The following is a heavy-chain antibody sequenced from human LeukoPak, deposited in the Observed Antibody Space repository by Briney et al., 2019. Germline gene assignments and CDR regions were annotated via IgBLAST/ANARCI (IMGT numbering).Heavy chain of an antibody. CDR3: ARDPGSPFDH. Sequence: SETLSLTCTVSGGSISSGDYYWSWIRQPPGKGLEWSVYIYYSGSTYYNPSLKSRVTISVDTSKNQFSLKLSSVTAADTAVYYCARDPGSPFDHWGQGTLVTVSS. CDR1: GGSISSGDYY. V-gene: IGHV4-30-4*08. CDR2: IYYSGST. J-gene: IGHJ4*02. D-gene: IGHD2-15*01.